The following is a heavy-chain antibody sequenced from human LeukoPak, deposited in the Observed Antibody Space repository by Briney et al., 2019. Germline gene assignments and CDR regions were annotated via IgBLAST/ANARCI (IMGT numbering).Heavy chain of an antibody. V-gene: IGHV3-33*01. CDR2: IWYDGTNK. CDR3: ASRGAAYIRY. Sequence: GRSLRLSCAASGFTFSSYGMHWVRQAPGKGLEWVALIWYDGTNKYYADSVKGRFTISRDNSNNTLYLQMNSLRAEDTAVYYCASRGAAYIRYWGQGTLVAVSS. CDR1: GFTFSSYG. D-gene: IGHD1-26*01. J-gene: IGHJ4*02.